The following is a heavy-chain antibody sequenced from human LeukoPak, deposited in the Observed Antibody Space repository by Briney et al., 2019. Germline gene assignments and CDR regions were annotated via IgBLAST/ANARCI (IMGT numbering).Heavy chain of an antibody. J-gene: IGHJ4*02. CDR3: AKDRLDYDILTGYYDY. V-gene: IGHV3-23*01. D-gene: IGHD3-9*01. CDR2: ISGSGGST. Sequence: GGSLRLSCAASGFTFSSYAMSWVRQAPGKGLEWVSAISGSGGSTYYADSGKGRSTISRDNSKNTLYLQMNSLRAEDTAVYYCAKDRLDYDILTGYYDYWGQGTLVTVSS. CDR1: GFTFSSYA.